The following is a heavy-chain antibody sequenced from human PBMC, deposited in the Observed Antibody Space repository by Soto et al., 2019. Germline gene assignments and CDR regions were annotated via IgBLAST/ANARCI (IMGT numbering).Heavy chain of an antibody. CDR3: ARAGYNIYY. CDR1: GGSISTYY. CDR2: IYYSDNT. V-gene: IGHV4-59*01. J-gene: IGHJ4*02. Sequence: NPSETLSLTCTVSGGSISTYYWSWIRQPPGQGLEWIGYIYYSDNTNYNPSLKSRVTISVDTSKNQFSLKLSSVTAADTAVYYCARAGYNIYYWGKGTLVTVAS. D-gene: IGHD3-9*01.